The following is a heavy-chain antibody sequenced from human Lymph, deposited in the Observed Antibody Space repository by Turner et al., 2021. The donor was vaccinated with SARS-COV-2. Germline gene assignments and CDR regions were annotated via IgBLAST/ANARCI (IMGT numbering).Heavy chain of an antibody. J-gene: IGHJ4*02. D-gene: IGHD2-21*02. Sequence: EVQLVESGGGLVKPGGSRRLSCAASGLTFSSYSMNWVRQAPGKGLEWVASITFTSSYIYYADSVKGRFTISRDNAKNSLYLQMNSLRAEDTAVYYCARGPPDFPYYFDYWGQGTLVTVSS. CDR2: ITFTSSYI. CDR1: GLTFSSYS. CDR3: ARGPPDFPYYFDY. V-gene: IGHV3-21*01.